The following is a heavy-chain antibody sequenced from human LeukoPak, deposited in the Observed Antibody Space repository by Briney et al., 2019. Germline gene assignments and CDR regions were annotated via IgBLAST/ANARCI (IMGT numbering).Heavy chain of an antibody. CDR2: ISWSSTYI. J-gene: IGHJ5*02. D-gene: IGHD4-11*01. CDR3: ARYLYSEYLIDH. CDR1: GFTFDGYA. Sequence: TGGSLRLSCAASGFTFDGYAMHWVRQAPGKGLEWVSGISWSSTYIDYADSVKGRFTISRDNSKNTLYLQMNSLRAEDTAVYYCARYLYSEYLIDHWGQGTLVTVSS. V-gene: IGHV3-9*01.